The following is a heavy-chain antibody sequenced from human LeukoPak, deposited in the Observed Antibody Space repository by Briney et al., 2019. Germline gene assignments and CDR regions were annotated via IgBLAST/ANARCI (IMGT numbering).Heavy chain of an antibody. J-gene: IGHJ4*01. V-gene: IGHV1-2*02. CDR2: IACGAGDT. D-gene: IGHD1-1*01. Sequence: ASVKVSCKTSGYSFTAHYIHWVRQAPGQALQWLAYIACGAGDTNYAQPFQGRVTVTRDKSINTAYLELGSLTFDDTAIYYCVRDPREPANDLDYWGRGTLVTVSS. CDR1: GYSFTAHY. CDR3: VRDPREPANDLDY.